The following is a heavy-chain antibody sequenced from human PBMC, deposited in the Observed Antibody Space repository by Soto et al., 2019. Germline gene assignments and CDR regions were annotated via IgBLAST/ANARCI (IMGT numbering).Heavy chain of an antibody. CDR2: IGTAGDT. J-gene: IGHJ2*01. D-gene: IGHD3-16*01. V-gene: IGHV3-13*01. CDR1: GFTFSSYD. Sequence: GGSLRLSCAASGFTFSSYDMHWVRQATGKGLEWVSAIGTAGDTYYPGSVKGRFTISRENAKNSLYLQMNSLRAGDTAVYYCARGRFGGQLAWYFDLWGRGTLVTVSS. CDR3: ARGRFGGQLAWYFDL.